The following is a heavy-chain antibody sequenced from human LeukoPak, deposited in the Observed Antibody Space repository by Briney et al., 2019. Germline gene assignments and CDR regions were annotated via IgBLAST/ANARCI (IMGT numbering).Heavy chain of an antibody. CDR2: ISGSGSST. CDR1: GITFSSYA. D-gene: IGHD6-19*01. J-gene: IGHJ4*02. Sequence: GGSLRLSCAVSGITFSSYAMTWVRQVPGKGLEWVSTISGSGSSTYYAGSVKGRFTISRDNSKNTLYLQMNSLRAEDTAVYYCAKGAPYSSGWYSDYWGQGTLVTVSS. V-gene: IGHV3-23*01. CDR3: AKGAPYSSGWYSDY.